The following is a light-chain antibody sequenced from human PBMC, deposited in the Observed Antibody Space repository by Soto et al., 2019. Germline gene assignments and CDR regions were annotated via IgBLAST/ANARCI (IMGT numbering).Light chain of an antibody. CDR1: QSISSR. Sequence: DIQMTQSPSTLSASVGDRVTITCRASQSISSRLAWYQQKPGKAPKLLIYKASSLESGVPSRFSGSGSGTEFTLTISSLQPDDSATYYCQQYNSYWTFGQGTKGISN. J-gene: IGKJ1*01. V-gene: IGKV1-5*03. CDR2: KAS. CDR3: QQYNSYWT.